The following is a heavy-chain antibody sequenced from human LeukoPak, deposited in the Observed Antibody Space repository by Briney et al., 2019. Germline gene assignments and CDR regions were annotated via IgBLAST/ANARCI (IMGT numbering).Heavy chain of an antibody. J-gene: IGHJ4*02. D-gene: IGHD5-12*01. CDR3: ARAQGGYSGYEPFRY. CDR1: GFTFSSYG. Sequence: GGSLRLSCAASGFTFSSYGMHWVRQAPGKGLEWVAVIWYDGSNKYYADSVKGRFTISRDNSKNTLYLQMNRLRAEDTAVYYCARAQGGYSGYEPFRYWGQGTLVTVSS. V-gene: IGHV3-33*01. CDR2: IWYDGSNK.